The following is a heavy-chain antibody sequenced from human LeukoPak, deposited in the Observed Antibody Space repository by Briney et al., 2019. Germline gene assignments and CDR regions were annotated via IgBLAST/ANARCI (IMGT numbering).Heavy chain of an antibody. Sequence: ASVTVSCTASGYTFIGSYIHWVRQAPGQGLEWVGRINPKSGDTNYAQRFQGRVTMTRDTSISTAYMEVSKLKSDDTAVYFCARDSAPYYFDSNTFSNPSGLFGYWGQGTLVTVSS. CDR1: GYTFIGSY. J-gene: IGHJ4*02. V-gene: IGHV1-2*06. D-gene: IGHD3-22*01. CDR2: INPKSGDT. CDR3: ARDSAPYYFDSNTFSNPSGLFGY.